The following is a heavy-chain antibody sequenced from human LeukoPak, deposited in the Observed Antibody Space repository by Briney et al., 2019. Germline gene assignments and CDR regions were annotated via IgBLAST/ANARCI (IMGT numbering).Heavy chain of an antibody. Sequence: SETLSLTCAVYGGSFSGYYWSWIRQPPGKGLEWIGEINHSGSTNYNPSLKSRVTISVDTSKNQFSLKLSSVTAADTAVYYCARGSGGLGSSGCYYLRYWGQGTLVTVSS. D-gene: IGHD3-22*01. J-gene: IGHJ4*02. CDR1: GGSFSGYY. CDR2: INHSGST. CDR3: ARGSGGLGSSGCYYLRY. V-gene: IGHV4-34*01.